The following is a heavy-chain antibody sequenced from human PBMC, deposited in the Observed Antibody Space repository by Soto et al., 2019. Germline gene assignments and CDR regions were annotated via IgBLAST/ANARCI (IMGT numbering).Heavy chain of an antibody. V-gene: IGHV1-8*01. CDR3: AGGINNSDSWDEALDI. CDR1: GYTFTSYD. D-gene: IGHD1-20*01. J-gene: IGHJ3*02. CDR2: MNPNGGNT. Sequence: QVQLVQSGAEVKKPGASVKVSCKASGYTFTSYDINWVRQATGQGLEWMGWMNPNGGNTGYAQQFQGIVTMTRITARITAYMELSSLRSDDKALYYCAGGINNSDSWDEALDIWCQWKMVTVSS.